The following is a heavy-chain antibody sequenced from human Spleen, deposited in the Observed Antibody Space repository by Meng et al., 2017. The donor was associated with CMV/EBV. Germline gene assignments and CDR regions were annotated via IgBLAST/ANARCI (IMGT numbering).Heavy chain of an antibody. CDR1: GFTFSDHA. Sequence: GESLKISCAASGFTFSDHAMSWVRQAPGKGLEWATFIRNDGRNHYADSVKGRFTVSRDNSKNTLYLQMNSLRAEDTAVYYCARERSRTPETAYWGQGTRVTVSS. V-gene: IGHV3-30*02. CDR3: ARERSRTPETAY. CDR2: IRNDGRNH. D-gene: IGHD1-14*01. J-gene: IGHJ4*02.